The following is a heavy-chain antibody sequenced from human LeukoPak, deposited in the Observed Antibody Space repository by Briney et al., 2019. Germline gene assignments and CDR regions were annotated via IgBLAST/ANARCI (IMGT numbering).Heavy chain of an antibody. CDR1: GTSISGDY. CDR3: ARHPFSSPFDF. Sequence: PSETLSLTYTVSGTSISGDYWSWIRQPPGKGLEWIGYVYFTGNTNYNPSLKSRVTISMDTSKNQISLTVTSVTAADTAVYYCARHPFSSPFDFWGQGTLVAVSS. V-gene: IGHV4-59*08. CDR2: VYFTGNT. J-gene: IGHJ4*02. D-gene: IGHD2/OR15-2a*01.